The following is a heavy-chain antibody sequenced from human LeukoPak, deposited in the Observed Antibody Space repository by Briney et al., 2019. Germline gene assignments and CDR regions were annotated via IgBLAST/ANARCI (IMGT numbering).Heavy chain of an antibody. CDR1: GFTFSSYA. CDR2: ISYDGSNK. J-gene: IGHJ4*02. D-gene: IGHD1-26*01. V-gene: IGHV3-30*04. Sequence: GGSLRLSCAASGFTFSSYAMHWVRQAPGKGLEWVAVISYDGSNKYYADSVKGRFTISRDNSKNTLYLQMISLRAEDTAVFYCARDRAYTGTYSSSFDYWGQGTLVTVSS. CDR3: ARDRAYTGTYSSSFDY.